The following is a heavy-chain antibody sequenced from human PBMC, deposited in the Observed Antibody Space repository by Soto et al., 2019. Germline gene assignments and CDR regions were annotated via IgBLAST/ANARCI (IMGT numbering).Heavy chain of an antibody. CDR3: ARHDFASYYGY. Sequence: QLQLQESGPGLVKPSETLSLTCTVSGGSISSSGYYWGWIRQPPGKVLEWIGGIYYSGRTYYNPYLKGQVTISVDASKNQFPLKLGSVTAADTAVYYCARHDFASYYGYWGQGALVTVSS. CDR1: GGSISSSGYY. D-gene: IGHD1-26*01. CDR2: IYYSGRT. J-gene: IGHJ4*02. V-gene: IGHV4-39*01.